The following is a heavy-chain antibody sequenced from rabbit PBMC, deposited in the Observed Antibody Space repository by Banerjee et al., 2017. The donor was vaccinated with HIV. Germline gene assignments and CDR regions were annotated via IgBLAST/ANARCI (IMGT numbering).Heavy chain of an antibody. CDR3: ARDLAGVIGWNFNL. J-gene: IGHJ4*01. CDR2: IYAGSSGST. D-gene: IGHD4-1*01. V-gene: IGHV1S45*01. CDR1: GFSFSNKYV. Sequence: QEQLEESGGDLVKPGGTLTLTCTASGFSFSNKYVMCWVRQAPGKGLEWIACIYAGSSGSTSYASWAKGRFTISKTSSTTVTLQVTSLTAADTATYFCARDLAGVIGWNFNLWGPGTLVTVS.